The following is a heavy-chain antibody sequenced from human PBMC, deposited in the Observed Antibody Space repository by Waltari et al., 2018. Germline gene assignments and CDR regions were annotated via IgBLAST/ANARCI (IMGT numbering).Heavy chain of an antibody. J-gene: IGHJ5*02. Sequence: QVQLQESGPSLLKPSETLSLICTVSGGSISGFYWSWVRQPPGKGLDWIGYIYYTGSPNFNPSLQSRVTMSVATSTNPFSLKLSSVTAADTAFYYCARGGGGDWEWFDPWGQGTLVTVSS. CDR1: GGSISGFY. CDR2: IYYTGSP. D-gene: IGHD2-21*02. CDR3: ARGGGGDWEWFDP. V-gene: IGHV4-59*01.